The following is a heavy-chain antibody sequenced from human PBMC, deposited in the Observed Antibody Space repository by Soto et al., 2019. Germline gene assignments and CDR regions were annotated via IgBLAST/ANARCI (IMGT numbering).Heavy chain of an antibody. V-gene: IGHV1-18*01. CDR3: ARERRWEQLLY. CDR1: GYTFSNYG. CDR2: VSAYNRNT. D-gene: IGHD2-2*02. Sequence: QVQLVQSGPEVKKPGASVKVSCKGSGYTFSNYGVTWVRQAPGQGLERLGWVSAYNRNTDYAQKFEDRATMTINTSTNTAYLELRGLTPDDTAVYSCARERRWEQLLYWGQGTL. J-gene: IGHJ4*02.